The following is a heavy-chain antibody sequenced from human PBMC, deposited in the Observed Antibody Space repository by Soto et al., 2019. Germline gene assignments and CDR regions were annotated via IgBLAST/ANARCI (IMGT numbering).Heavy chain of an antibody. J-gene: IGHJ4*02. CDR2: INSDGSST. CDR3: ARDSGITIFGVVTPAFDY. D-gene: IGHD3-3*01. Sequence: GGSLRLSCAASGFTFSSYWMHWVRQAPGKGLVWVSRINSDGSSTSYADSVKGRFTISRDNAKNTLYLQMNSLRAEDTAVYYCARDSGITIFGVVTPAFDYWGQGTLVTVSS. V-gene: IGHV3-74*01. CDR1: GFTFSSYW.